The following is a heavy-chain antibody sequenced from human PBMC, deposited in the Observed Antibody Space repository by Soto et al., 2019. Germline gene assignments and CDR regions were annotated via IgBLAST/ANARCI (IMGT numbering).Heavy chain of an antibody. Sequence: GGSLRLSCAASGFTFSKYNINWVRQAPGKGLEWVSSISSSSTYIYYADSVKGRFTISRDDTKNALYLQMNSLRAEDTAVYYCATTKGGPDYWGQGTLVTVSS. V-gene: IGHV3-21*04. CDR1: GFTFSKYN. CDR2: ISSSSTYI. CDR3: ATTKGGPDY. D-gene: IGHD2-15*01. J-gene: IGHJ4*02.